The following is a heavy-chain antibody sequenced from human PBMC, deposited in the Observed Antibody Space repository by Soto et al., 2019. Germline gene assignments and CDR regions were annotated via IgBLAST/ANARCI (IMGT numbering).Heavy chain of an antibody. J-gene: IGHJ4*02. CDR2: ISSDGDLR. Sequence: EVHLLGSGGDLVMPGGSLRLSCEVSGFTFNNFAMSWVGQSPGKGLEWVSTISSDGDLRHYAESVKGRFTISRDNSKSSLFLQRNSLRAEDTALYFCAKVRQRFLDILTGATNFDSWGQGTLVTVSS. D-gene: IGHD3-9*01. CDR3: AKVRQRFLDILTGATNFDS. CDR1: GFTFNNFA. V-gene: IGHV3-23*01.